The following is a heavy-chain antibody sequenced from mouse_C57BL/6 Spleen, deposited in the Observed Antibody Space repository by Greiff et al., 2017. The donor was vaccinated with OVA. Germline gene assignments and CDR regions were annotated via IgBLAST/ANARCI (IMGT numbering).Heavy chain of an antibody. D-gene: IGHD2-3*01. CDR1: GYTFTSYW. CDR2: IYPSDSET. CDR3: ARGGDGYTY. Sequence: VKLQQPGAELVRPGSSVKLSCKASGYTFTSYWMDWVKQRPGQGLEWIGNIYPSDSETHYNQKFKDKATLTVDKSSSTAYMQLSSLTSEDSAVYYCARGGDGYTYWGQGTTLTVSS. V-gene: IGHV1-61*01. J-gene: IGHJ2*01.